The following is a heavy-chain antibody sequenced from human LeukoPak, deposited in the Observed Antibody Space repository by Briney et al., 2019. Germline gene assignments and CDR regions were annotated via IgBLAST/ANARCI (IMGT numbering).Heavy chain of an antibody. CDR3: AKGPALYGAGTYYGYYYYYMDV. V-gene: IGHV3-30*02. CDR1: GFTFSSYG. Sequence: GGTLRLSCAASGFTFSSYGMLWVRQAPGKGLEGGAYIRYDGSNKYYADSVKGRFTISKDNSKDTLYVQMNSLRAEDTAVYYCAKGPALYGAGTYYGYYYYYMDVWGKGTTVTISS. D-gene: IGHD3-10*01. J-gene: IGHJ6*03. CDR2: IRYDGSNK.